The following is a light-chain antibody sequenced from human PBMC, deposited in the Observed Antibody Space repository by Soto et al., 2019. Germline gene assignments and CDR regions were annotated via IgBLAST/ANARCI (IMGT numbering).Light chain of an antibody. CDR3: QHRSNWPS. Sequence: EIVLTQSPATLSLSPGERATLSCRASQSVSSYLAWYQQKPGQAPRLLIYDASNRATGIPARFSGSGSGTALTLTISSLEPEDFAGYYCQHRSNWPSFGGGTKVEIK. V-gene: IGKV3-11*01. CDR2: DAS. J-gene: IGKJ4*01. CDR1: QSVSSY.